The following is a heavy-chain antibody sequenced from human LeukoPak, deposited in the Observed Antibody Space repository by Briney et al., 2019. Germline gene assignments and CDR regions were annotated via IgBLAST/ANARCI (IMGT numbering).Heavy chain of an antibody. D-gene: IGHD6-19*01. V-gene: IGHV3-30-3*01. CDR3: ARDRGIAVAGPVDY. J-gene: IGHJ4*02. Sequence: QPGGSLRLSCAASGFIFSSYAVHWVRQAPGKGLEWVAVISYDGSNKYYADSVKGRFTISRDNSKNTLYLQMNSLRAEDTAVYYCARDRGIAVAGPVDYWGQGTLVTVSS. CDR1: GFIFSSYA. CDR2: ISYDGSNK.